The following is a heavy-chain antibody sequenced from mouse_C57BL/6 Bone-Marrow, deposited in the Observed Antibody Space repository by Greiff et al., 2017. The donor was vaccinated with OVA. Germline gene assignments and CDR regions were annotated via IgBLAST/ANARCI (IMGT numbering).Heavy chain of an antibody. D-gene: IGHD2-3*01. V-gene: IGHV6-3*01. CDR2: IRLKSDNYAT. CDR1: GFTFSNYW. CDR3: TPGWFLFAY. Sequence: EVMLVESGGGLVQPGGSMKLSCVASGFTFSNYWMNWVRQSPEKGLEWVAQIRLKSDNYATHYAESVKGRFTISRDDSKSSVYLQMNNLRAEDTGIYYCTPGWFLFAYWGQGTLVTVSA. J-gene: IGHJ3*01.